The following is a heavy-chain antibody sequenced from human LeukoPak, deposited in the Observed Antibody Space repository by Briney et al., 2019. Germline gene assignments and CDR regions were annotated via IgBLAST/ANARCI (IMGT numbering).Heavy chain of an antibody. CDR1: GGSISGYF. CDR3: ARERGETYCGGNCYYFGY. J-gene: IGHJ4*02. Sequence: PSGTLSLTCTVSGGSISGYFWSWIRQPAGKGPEWIGRIYTNENTNYSPSLKSRVTMSVDTSKNQFSLKLTSVTAADTAVYYCARERGETYCGGNCYYFGYWGPGTVVTVSS. D-gene: IGHD2-21*01. V-gene: IGHV4-4*07. CDR2: IYTNENT.